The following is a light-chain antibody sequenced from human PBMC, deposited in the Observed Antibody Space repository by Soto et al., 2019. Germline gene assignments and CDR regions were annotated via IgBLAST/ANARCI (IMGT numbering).Light chain of an antibody. CDR2: AVT. V-gene: IGLV2-14*01. Sequence: QSVLTQAASVSGSPGQSITISCTGTSSDIGSYDYVSWYQQRPGEVPKVLIYAVTYRLSGVSYRFSGSKSGNTASLTISGLQPEDEGVYYCFSYTTSDTVIFGGGTKVTVL. CDR3: FSYTTSDTVI. CDR1: SSDIGSYDY. J-gene: IGLJ2*01.